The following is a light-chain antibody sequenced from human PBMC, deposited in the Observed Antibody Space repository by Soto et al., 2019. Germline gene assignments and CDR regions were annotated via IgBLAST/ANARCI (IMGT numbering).Light chain of an antibody. CDR2: DVS. CDR3: CSYAGSYINYV. J-gene: IGLJ1*01. V-gene: IGLV2-11*01. CDR1: SSDVGGYNY. Sequence: HSVLTQPRSVAGCPGQSVTISCPGTSSDVGGYNYVSWYQQRPGKAPKLMIYDVSKRPSGVPDRFSGSKSGNTASLTISGLQAEDEADYYCCSYAGSYINYVFGTGTKVTVL.